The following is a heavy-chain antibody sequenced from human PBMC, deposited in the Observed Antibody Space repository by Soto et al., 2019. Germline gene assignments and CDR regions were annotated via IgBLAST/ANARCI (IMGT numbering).Heavy chain of an antibody. V-gene: IGHV5-51*01. CDR3: ARQGIGCSGGSCYKTYYYGMDV. J-gene: IGHJ6*02. CDR1: GYSFTSYW. D-gene: IGHD2-15*01. CDR2: IYPGDSDT. Sequence: EVQLVQSGAEVKKPGESLKISCKGSGYSFTSYWIGWVRQMPGKGLEWMEIIYPGDSDTRYSPSFQGQVTISADKSISTAYLQWSSLKASDTAMYYCARQGIGCSGGSCYKTYYYGMDVWGQGTTVTVSS.